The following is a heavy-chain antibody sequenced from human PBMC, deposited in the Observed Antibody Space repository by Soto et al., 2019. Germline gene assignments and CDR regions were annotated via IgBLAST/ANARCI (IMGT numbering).Heavy chain of an antibody. D-gene: IGHD2-15*01. CDR3: ARAKKTVVTLFDD. J-gene: IGHJ4*02. Sequence: SESLSLTCTVSGGSISSGGYYWSWLRQHPGKGLEWIGYIYYSGGTYYNQSLKSRVTISVDTSKNQFSLKLSSVTAADTAVYYCARAKKTVVTLFDDWGQGTLVTVSS. CDR2: IYYSGGT. V-gene: IGHV4-31*03. CDR1: GGSISSGGYY.